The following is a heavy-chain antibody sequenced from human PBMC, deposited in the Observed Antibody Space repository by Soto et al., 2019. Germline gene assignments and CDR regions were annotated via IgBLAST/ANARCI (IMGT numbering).Heavy chain of an antibody. D-gene: IGHD3-10*01. CDR2: ISGSGSST. CDR1: GFTFSSYT. V-gene: IGHV3-23*01. J-gene: IGHJ4*02. CDR3: AKGTYYYGSGSYYGPFDY. Sequence: PGGSLRLSCAASGFTFSSYTMNWVRQAPGKGLEWVSAISGSGSSTYYADSVKGRFTISRDNSKNTLYLQMNSLRAEDTAVYYCAKGTYYYGSGSYYGPFDYWGQGTLVTVSS.